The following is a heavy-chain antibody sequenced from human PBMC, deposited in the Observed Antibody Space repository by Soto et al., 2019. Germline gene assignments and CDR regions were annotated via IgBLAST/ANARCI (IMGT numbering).Heavy chain of an antibody. CDR1: GSPISDNY. CDR2: IYYTGTT. D-gene: IGHD2-21*01. V-gene: IGHV4-59*01. J-gene: IGHJ4*01. CDR3: ARLGDYCQVLDY. Sequence: PSETLSLTCTVSGSPISDNYWSWFRQAPGQGLKRVGYIYYTGTTTYNPSVKSRVTISLDTSKSQFSLILRSVTAANTAVYYCARLGDYCQVLDYWGHGTLVTVSS.